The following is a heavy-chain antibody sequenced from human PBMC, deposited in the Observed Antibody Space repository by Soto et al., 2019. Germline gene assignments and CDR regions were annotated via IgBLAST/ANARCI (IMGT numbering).Heavy chain of an antibody. CDR2: IHRSGST. CDR1: GGPLSGYF. Sequence: SETLSLTCTVYGGPLSGYFWSWIRQPPGKGLEWIGEIHRSGSTNYSPSLKSRVTISADTSNSQFPLKLTSVTAADTAVYYCARGSDSAWELLWVWGQGTPVTVS. V-gene: IGHV4-34*01. D-gene: IGHD1-26*01. J-gene: IGHJ4*02. CDR3: ARGSDSAWELLWV.